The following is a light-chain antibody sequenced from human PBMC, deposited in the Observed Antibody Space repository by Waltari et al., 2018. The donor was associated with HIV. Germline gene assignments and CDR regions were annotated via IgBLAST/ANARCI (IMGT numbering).Light chain of an antibody. J-gene: IGLJ1*01. Sequence: QSALTQPASVSGSPGQSITISCTGTSSDVRGYNDVSWYQQHPGKAPKLMIYEVSNRPSGVSNRFSGSKSGNTASLTISGLQAEDEADYYCSSYTSSSKVFGTGTKVTVL. CDR2: EVS. V-gene: IGLV2-14*01. CDR3: SSYTSSSKV. CDR1: SSDVRGYND.